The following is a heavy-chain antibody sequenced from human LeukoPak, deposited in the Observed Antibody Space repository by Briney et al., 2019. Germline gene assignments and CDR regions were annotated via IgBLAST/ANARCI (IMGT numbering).Heavy chain of an antibody. CDR2: INHSGST. V-gene: IGHV4-34*01. J-gene: IGHJ4*02. D-gene: IGHD4-17*01. CDR1: GGSFSGYY. CDR3: ARVDYGDYSKDFDY. Sequence: SETLSLTCAVYGGSFSGYYWSWIRQPPGKGLEWIGEINHSGSTNYNPSLKSRVTISVDTSKNQFSLKLSSVTAADTAVYYCARVDYGDYSKDFDYWGQGTLVTVAS.